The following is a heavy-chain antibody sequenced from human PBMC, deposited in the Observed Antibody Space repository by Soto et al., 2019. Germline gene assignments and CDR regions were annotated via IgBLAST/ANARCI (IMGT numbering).Heavy chain of an antibody. CDR2: ISYDGSNK. CDR1: GFTFSSYA. D-gene: IGHD2-2*01. J-gene: IGHJ4*02. CDR3: ARDRGVVVVPAAMDFSFDY. V-gene: IGHV3-30-3*01. Sequence: PGGSLRLSCAASGFTFSSYAMHWVRQAPGKGLEWVAVISYDGSNKYYADSVKGRFTISRDNSKNTLYLQMNSLRAEDTAVYYCARDRGVVVVPAAMDFSFDYWGQGTLVTVSS.